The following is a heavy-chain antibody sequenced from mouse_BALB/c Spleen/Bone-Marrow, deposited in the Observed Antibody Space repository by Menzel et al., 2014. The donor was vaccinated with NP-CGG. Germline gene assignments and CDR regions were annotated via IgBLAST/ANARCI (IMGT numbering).Heavy chain of an antibody. D-gene: IGHD2-4*01. V-gene: IGHV5-9-2*01. Sequence: EVNVVESGGGLVKSGGSLKFSCAASGFTFSNYGMSWVRQTPEKRLEWVATISGGGSYTFYSDSVKGRFTISRDNAKNNLYLQLSSLRSEDTALYYCARHAYYDQTEVSFVYWGQGTLVTVSA. CDR1: GFTFSNYG. CDR2: ISGGGSYT. CDR3: ARHAYYDQTEVSFVY. J-gene: IGHJ3*01.